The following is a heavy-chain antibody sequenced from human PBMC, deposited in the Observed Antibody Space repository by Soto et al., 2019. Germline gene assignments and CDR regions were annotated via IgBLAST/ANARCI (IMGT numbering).Heavy chain of an antibody. Sequence: SETLSLTCTVAGGSISNYYWSWIRQPPGKGLEWIGYIYYSGSTNYNPSLKSRVTISVDTSKNQFSLKLSSVTAADTAVYYCARHRYSYGVYYFDYWGQGTLVTVSS. CDR3: ARHRYSYGVYYFDY. D-gene: IGHD5-18*01. V-gene: IGHV4-59*08. CDR2: IYYSGST. CDR1: GGSISNYY. J-gene: IGHJ4*02.